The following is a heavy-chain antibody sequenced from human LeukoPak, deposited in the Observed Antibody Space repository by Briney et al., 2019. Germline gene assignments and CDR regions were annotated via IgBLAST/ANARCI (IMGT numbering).Heavy chain of an antibody. CDR3: ARDAFSGYTFHY. D-gene: IGHD3-22*01. V-gene: IGHV3-21*01. CDR1: GFTFSSYS. Sequence: GGSLRLSCAASGFTFSSYSMNWVRQAPGKGLEWVSSISSSSSYIYYADSVKGRFTISRHNAKNSLYLQMNSLRAEDTAVYYCARDAFSGYTFHYWGQGTLVTVSS. CDR2: ISSSSSYI. J-gene: IGHJ4*02.